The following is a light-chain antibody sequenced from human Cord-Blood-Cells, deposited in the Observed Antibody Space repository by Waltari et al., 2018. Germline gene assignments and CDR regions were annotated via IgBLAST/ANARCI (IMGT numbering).Light chain of an antibody. Sequence: QSALTQPASVSGSPGQSITISCTGTSSDAGGYNYVSWYQQHPGKAPKLMIYDVSKRPSGVSNRFSGSKSGNTASLTISGLQAEDEADYYCSSYTSSSTFNVVFGGGTKLTVL. V-gene: IGLV2-14*01. CDR1: SSDAGGYNY. CDR2: DVS. CDR3: SSYTSSSTFNVV. J-gene: IGLJ2*01.